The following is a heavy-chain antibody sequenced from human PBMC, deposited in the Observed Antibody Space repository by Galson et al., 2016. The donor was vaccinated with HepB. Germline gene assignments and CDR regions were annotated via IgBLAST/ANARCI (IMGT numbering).Heavy chain of an antibody. D-gene: IGHD2-2*01. J-gene: IGHJ4*02. V-gene: IGHV3-74*01. CDR1: GFSLRSYW. Sequence: SLRLSCAASGFSLRSYWMHWVRQAPGKGLVWVSRISTDGSSATYADSVKGRFTISRDNAKNTLYLEMNSLRAEDTAVCYCARAPVLPATVGGYDHWGQGTLVTVSS. CDR2: ISTDGSSA. CDR3: ARAPVLPATVGGYDH.